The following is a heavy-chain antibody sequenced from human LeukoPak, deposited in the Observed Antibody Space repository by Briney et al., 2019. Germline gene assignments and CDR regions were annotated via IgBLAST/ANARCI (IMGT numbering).Heavy chain of an antibody. Sequence: ASVKVSCKASGGTFSSYAISWVRQAPGQGLEWMGGIIPIFGAANYAQKFQGRVTITADESTSTAYMELSSLRSEDTAVYYCARDYYDSSGYFDYWGQGTLATVSS. D-gene: IGHD3-22*01. CDR2: IIPIFGAA. CDR1: GGTFSSYA. V-gene: IGHV1-69*01. J-gene: IGHJ4*02. CDR3: ARDYYDSSGYFDY.